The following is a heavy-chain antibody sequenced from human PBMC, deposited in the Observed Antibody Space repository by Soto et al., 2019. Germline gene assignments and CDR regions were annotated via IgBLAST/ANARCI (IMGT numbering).Heavy chain of an antibody. CDR1: GFTFSSYG. CDR2: IWYDGSNK. V-gene: IGHV3-33*01. J-gene: IGHJ2*01. CDR3: ARGQSGDSGAWFGELWYFDL. Sequence: QVQLVESGGGVVQPGRSLRLSCAASGFTFSSYGMHWVRQAPGKGLEWVAVIWYDGSNKYYADSVKGRFTISRDNSKNTLYLQISSLRAEDTAVYYCARGQSGDSGAWFGELWYFDLWGRGTLVTVSS. D-gene: IGHD3-10*01.